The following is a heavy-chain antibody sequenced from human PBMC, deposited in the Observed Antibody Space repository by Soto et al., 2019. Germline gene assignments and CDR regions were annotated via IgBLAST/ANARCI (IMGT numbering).Heavy chain of an antibody. CDR2: SYHSGTA. V-gene: IGHV4-30-2*01. CDR1: GGSITSCGYS. J-gene: IGHJ5*02. Sequence: TLSLTCAVSGGSITSCGYSWSWIRHPPGKGLEWIGYSYHSGTASYSSSLDRRVTISVDRSKNQFSLKLSSVTAADTAVYYCASHFWSGYXXWFDXXXQGTLVTVSS. D-gene: IGHD3-3*02. CDR3: ASHFWSGYXXWFDX.